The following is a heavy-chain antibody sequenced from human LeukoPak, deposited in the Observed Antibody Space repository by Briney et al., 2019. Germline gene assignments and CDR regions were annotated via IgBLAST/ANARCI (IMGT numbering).Heavy chain of an antibody. V-gene: IGHV3-30-3*01. CDR2: ISYDGSNK. D-gene: IGHD2-2*01. CDR1: GFTFSSYA. Sequence: PGGSLRLSCAASGFTFSSYAMQWVRQAPGKGLEWVEVISYDGSNKYYADSVKGRFTISRDNSKNTLYLQMDSLRAEDTAVYYCARGKIVVVPAAIYYWGQGTLVTVSS. CDR3: ARGKIVVVPAAIYY. J-gene: IGHJ4*02.